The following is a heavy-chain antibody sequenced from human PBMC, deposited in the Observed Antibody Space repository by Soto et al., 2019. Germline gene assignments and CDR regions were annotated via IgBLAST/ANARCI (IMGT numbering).Heavy chain of an antibody. CDR3: ARLGVCSGCSGYYPYHYYF. D-gene: IGHD2-15*01. V-gene: IGHV4-59*08. CDR1: GGSIRSYY. CDR2: IYYSGST. Sequence: SETLSHTCTVSGGSIRSYYWSWIRQPPGKGLEWIGYIYYSGSTNYNPSLKSRVTISVDTSKNQFSLKLSSVTAADTAVYYCARLGVCSGCSGYYPYHYYFCGQRTPVTVS. J-gene: IGHJ1*01.